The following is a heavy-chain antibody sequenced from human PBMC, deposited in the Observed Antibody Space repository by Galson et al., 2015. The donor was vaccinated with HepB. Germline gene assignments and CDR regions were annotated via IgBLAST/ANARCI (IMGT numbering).Heavy chain of an antibody. CDR2: INPNSGGT. V-gene: IGHV1-2*06. D-gene: IGHD3-10*01. CDR1: GYTLTAYY. CDR3: AKTNGDGRFDY. Sequence: SVKVSCKASGYTLTAYYTHWVRQAPGQGLEWMGRINPNSGGTDFAQKFQGRVTMTRDTSINTAYMELSRLRSDDTAVYFCAKTNGDGRFDYWGQGTLVTVSS. J-gene: IGHJ4*02.